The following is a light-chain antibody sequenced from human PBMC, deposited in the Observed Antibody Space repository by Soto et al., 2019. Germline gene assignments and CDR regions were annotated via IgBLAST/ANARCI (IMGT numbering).Light chain of an antibody. CDR2: YDS. J-gene: IGLJ2*01. CDR3: QVWDNSDHSVV. Sequence: SYELTQPPSVSLAPGKTARITCGGNNIGSKSVHWYQQKPGQAPVLVIYYDSDRPSGIPERFSGSNSGNTATLTISRVEAGDEADYYCQVWDNSDHSVVFGGGTKVTVL. V-gene: IGLV3-21*04. CDR1: NIGSKS.